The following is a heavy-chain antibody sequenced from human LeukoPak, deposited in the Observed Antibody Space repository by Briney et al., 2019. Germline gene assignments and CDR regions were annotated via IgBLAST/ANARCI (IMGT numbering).Heavy chain of an antibody. Sequence: ASVKVSCKASGYTFTSYAMNWVRQAPGQGLEWMGWINTNTGNPTYAQGFTGRFVFSLDTSVSTAYLQISSLKAEDTAVYYCARDKGLIYYDSSGYSDYWGQGTLVTVSS. J-gene: IGHJ4*02. CDR1: GYTFTSYA. CDR3: ARDKGLIYYDSSGYSDY. V-gene: IGHV7-4-1*02. D-gene: IGHD3-22*01. CDR2: INTNTGNP.